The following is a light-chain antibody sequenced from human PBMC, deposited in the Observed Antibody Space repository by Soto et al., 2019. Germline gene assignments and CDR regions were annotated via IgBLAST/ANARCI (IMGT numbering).Light chain of an antibody. CDR1: QSAGNF. J-gene: IGKJ3*01. V-gene: IGKV3-15*01. CDR3: NQYATGPYD. Sequence: GARGAFSCRASQSAGNFLAWYQQKPGQAPRLLISGASTRAAGIPARFKGRESGTEFTFPLTSPQPADIATYDCNQYATGPYDFGPGTKV. CDR2: GAS.